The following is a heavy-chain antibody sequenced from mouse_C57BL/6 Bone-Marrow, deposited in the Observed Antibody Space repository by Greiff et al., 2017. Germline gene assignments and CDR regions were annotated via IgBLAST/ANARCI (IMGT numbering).Heavy chain of an antibody. Sequence: EVQVVESGGGLVKPGGSLKLSCAASGFTFSSYTMSWVRQTPEKRLQWVAAISGGGGNTYSPDSVKGRFTISSDNDKNILYLQMSSLRSEDTSLYYCSRQVTTVLATKYFDVWGTGTTVTVSS. CDR3: SRQVTTVLATKYFDV. V-gene: IGHV5-9*01. CDR2: ISGGGGNT. CDR1: GFTFSSYT. D-gene: IGHD1-1*01. J-gene: IGHJ1*03.